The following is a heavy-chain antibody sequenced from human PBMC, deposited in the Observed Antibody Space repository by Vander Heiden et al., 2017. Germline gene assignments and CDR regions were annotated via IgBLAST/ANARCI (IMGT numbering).Heavy chain of an antibody. CDR3: ARVAGSPVGPFDY. Sequence: EVQLVESGGGLIQPGGSLRLSCAASGFTVSSNYMSWVRQAPGKGLEGVSVIYSGGSTYYADAVKGRFTISRDNSKNTLYLQMNSMRAEDTAVYYCARVAGSPVGPFDYWGQGTLVTVSS. CDR2: IYSGGST. CDR1: GFTVSSNY. D-gene: IGHD6-19*01. J-gene: IGHJ4*02. V-gene: IGHV3-53*01.